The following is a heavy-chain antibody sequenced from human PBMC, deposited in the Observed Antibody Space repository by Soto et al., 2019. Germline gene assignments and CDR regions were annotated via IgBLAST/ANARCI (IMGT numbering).Heavy chain of an antibody. CDR1: GYSFTSYW. V-gene: IGHV5-10-1*01. Sequence: GESLKISCKGSGYSFTSYWISWVRQMPGKGLEWMGRIDPSDSYTNYSPSFQGHVTISADKSISTAYLQWSSLKASDTAMYYCARPTSNYYYYYGMDVWGQGTTVTVSS. CDR3: ARPTSNYYYYYGMDV. CDR2: IDPSDSYT. J-gene: IGHJ6*02.